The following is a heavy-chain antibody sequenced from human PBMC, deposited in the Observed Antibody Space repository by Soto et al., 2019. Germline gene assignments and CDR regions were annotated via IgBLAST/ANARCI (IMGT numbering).Heavy chain of an antibody. J-gene: IGHJ4*02. V-gene: IGHV4-34*01. CDR2: INHSGST. CDR3: ARGVDFDY. Sequence: SETLSLTCAVYGGSFRGYYWSWIRQPPGKGLEWIGEINHSGSTNYNPSLKSRVTISVDTSKNQFSLKLSSVTAADTAVYYCARGVDFDYWGQGTLVTVSS. CDR1: GGSFRGYY.